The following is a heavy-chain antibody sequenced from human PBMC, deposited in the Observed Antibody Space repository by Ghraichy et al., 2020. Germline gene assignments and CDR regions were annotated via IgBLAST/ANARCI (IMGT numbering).Heavy chain of an antibody. D-gene: IGHD3-16*01. CDR2: ISDHHGTDK. CDR3: AKSDCESYGCKLLDS. CDR1: GFTFSSYY. V-gene: IGHV3-30-3*01. Sequence: GVSLRLSCAASGFTFSSYYMHWVRQAPGKGLEWVTLISDHHGTDKFYADSVRGRFTISRDNAKNTLYLQMNSLRAEDTAVYYCAKSDCESYGCKLLDSWGQGTRVTSSS. J-gene: IGHJ4*02.